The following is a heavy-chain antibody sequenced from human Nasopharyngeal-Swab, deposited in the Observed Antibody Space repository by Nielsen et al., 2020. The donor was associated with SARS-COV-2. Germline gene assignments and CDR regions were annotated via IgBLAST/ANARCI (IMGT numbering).Heavy chain of an antibody. V-gene: IGHV4-34*01. CDR3: ARGGSTPMIISY. Sequence: ESLKISCTVSGGSISSYYWSWIRQPPGKGLEWIGEINHSGSTNYNPSLKSRVTISVDTSKNQFSLKLSSVTAADTAVYYCARGGSTPMIISYWGQGTLVTVSS. D-gene: IGHD5-18*01. J-gene: IGHJ4*02. CDR1: GGSISSYY. CDR2: INHSGST.